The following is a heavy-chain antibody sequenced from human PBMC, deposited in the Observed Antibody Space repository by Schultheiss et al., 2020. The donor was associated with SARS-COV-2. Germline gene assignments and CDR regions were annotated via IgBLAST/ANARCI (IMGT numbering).Heavy chain of an antibody. CDR2: IWYDGSNK. J-gene: IGHJ6*02. Sequence: GALRLSCAASGFTFSSYGMHWVRQAPGKGLEWVAVIWYDGSNKYYADSVKGRFTISRDNSKNTLYLQMNSLRAEDTAVYYCARAAVYYYGMDVWGQGTTVTVSS. CDR1: GFTFSSYG. CDR3: ARAAVYYYGMDV. V-gene: IGHV3-33*08. D-gene: IGHD6-13*01.